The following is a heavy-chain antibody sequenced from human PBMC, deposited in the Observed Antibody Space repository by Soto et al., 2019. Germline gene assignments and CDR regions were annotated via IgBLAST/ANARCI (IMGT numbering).Heavy chain of an antibody. V-gene: IGHV3-30*18. CDR3: AKALGELSPESFDY. CDR2: ISYDGSDK. Sequence: QVQLVESGGGVVQPGRSLRLSCEASGFTFSYYAMHWVRQAPGKGLEWVAVISYDGSDKYYADSVKGRFTISRDNSKNTLNLQMNSLRADDTAVYYCAKALGELSPESFDYWGQGTLITVSS. D-gene: IGHD3-16*02. J-gene: IGHJ4*02. CDR1: GFTFSYYA.